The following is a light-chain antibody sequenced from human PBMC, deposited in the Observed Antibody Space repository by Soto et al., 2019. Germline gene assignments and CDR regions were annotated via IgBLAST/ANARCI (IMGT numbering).Light chain of an antibody. Sequence: QSALTQPPSASGSPGQSVTISCTGTSSDVGGYNFVSWYQHHPGKAPKLIIYEVNKRPSGVPNRFSGSKSGNTASLTVSGRQAEDEVDYYFNSYAGSNIYVVGTGTKVTVL. CDR3: NSYAGSNIYV. V-gene: IGLV2-8*01. CDR1: SSDVGGYNF. J-gene: IGLJ1*01. CDR2: EVN.